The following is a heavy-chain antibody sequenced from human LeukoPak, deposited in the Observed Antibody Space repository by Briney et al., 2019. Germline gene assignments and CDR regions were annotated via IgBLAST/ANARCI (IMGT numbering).Heavy chain of an antibody. CDR2: ISSSGSTI. CDR3: AREDYGDYLRYFDY. Sequence: GGSLRLSCAASGFTFSDYYMSWIRQAPGKGLDWVSYISSSGSTIYYADSVKGRFTISRDNAKNSLYLQMNSLRAEDTAVYYCAREDYGDYLRYFDYWGQGTLVTVSS. D-gene: IGHD4-17*01. CDR1: GFTFSDYY. V-gene: IGHV3-11*04. J-gene: IGHJ4*02.